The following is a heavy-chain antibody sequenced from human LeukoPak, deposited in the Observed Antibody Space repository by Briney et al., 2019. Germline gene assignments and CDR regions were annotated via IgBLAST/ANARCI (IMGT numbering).Heavy chain of an antibody. CDR3: AREDDFWSGYYFDY. CDR2: INWNGGST. CDR1: GFTFGDYG. J-gene: IGHJ4*02. V-gene: IGHV3-20*04. Sequence: PGGSLRLSCAASGFTFGDYGMSWVRQAPGKGLEWVSGINWNGGSTGYADSVKGRFTISRDNAKNSLYLQMNSLRAEDTALYYCAREDDFWSGYYFDYWGQGTLVTVSS. D-gene: IGHD3-3*01.